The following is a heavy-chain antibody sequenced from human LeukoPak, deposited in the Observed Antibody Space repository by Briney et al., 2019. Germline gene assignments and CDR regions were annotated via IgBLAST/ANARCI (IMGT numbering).Heavy chain of an antibody. Sequence: ASVKVSCKASGYTFNKYFIHWVRQAPGQGLEWMGIINPSDGSTKYAQKFQGRVTMTGDTPTGTVHMELTNLRPEDTALYFCARDGGLGRNFWSGYNYYFDFWGQGTLLTVSS. V-gene: IGHV1-46*02. CDR3: ARDGGLGRNFWSGYNYYFDF. D-gene: IGHD3-3*01. J-gene: IGHJ4*02. CDR2: INPSDGST. CDR1: GYTFNKYF.